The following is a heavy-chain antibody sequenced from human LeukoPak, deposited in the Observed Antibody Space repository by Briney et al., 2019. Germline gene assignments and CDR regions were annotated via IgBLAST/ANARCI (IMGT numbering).Heavy chain of an antibody. CDR1: GGSFSGYY. D-gene: IGHD4-23*01. CDR3: ARHMLGGKRSFDS. J-gene: IGHJ4*02. CDR2: INHSGST. V-gene: IGHV4-34*01. Sequence: PSETLSLTCAVYGGSFSGYYWSWIRQPPGKGLEWIGEINHSGSTDYNPSLKSRVTISADTSKNQFSLNLSSVTAADTAVYYCARHMLGGKRSFDSWGQGTLVTVSS.